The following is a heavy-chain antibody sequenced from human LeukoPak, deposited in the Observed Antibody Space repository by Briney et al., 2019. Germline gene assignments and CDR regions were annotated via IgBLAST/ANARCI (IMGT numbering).Heavy chain of an antibody. D-gene: IGHD5-24*01. J-gene: IGHJ4*02. Sequence: GGSLRLSCAASGFTFSSDWMTCVRQAPGKGLEWVCNITADGSEKYYADSVKGRFTIARDNAKNSLYLQMSSLRAEDTAVYYCARDRGWLPLDGWGQGTLVTVSS. CDR3: ARDRGWLPLDG. V-gene: IGHV3-7*01. CDR2: ITADGSEK. CDR1: GFTFSSDW.